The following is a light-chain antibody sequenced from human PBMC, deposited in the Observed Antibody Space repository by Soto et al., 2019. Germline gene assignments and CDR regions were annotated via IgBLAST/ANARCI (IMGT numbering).Light chain of an antibody. CDR3: QQRSNWIT. CDR2: DAS. Sequence: EIVLTQSPATLSLSPGEIATLSCRASQSVSSYLAWYQQKPGQAPRLLIYDASNRATGIPARFSGSGFGTDFTLTISSLEPEDFAVYYCQQRSNWITFGQGTRLEIK. V-gene: IGKV3-11*01. J-gene: IGKJ5*01. CDR1: QSVSSY.